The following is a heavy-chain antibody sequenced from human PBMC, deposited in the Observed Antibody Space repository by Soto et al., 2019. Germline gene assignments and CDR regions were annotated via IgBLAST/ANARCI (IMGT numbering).Heavy chain of an antibody. Sequence: GGSLRLSFAASGFTFSSYAMSWVRQAPGKGLEWVSAISGSGGSTYYADSVKGRFTISRDNSKNTLYLQMNSLRAEDTAVYYCAKFWAGDKAFDIWGQGTMVTVSS. CDR2: ISGSGGST. V-gene: IGHV3-23*01. CDR3: AKFWAGDKAFDI. D-gene: IGHD7-27*01. J-gene: IGHJ3*02. CDR1: GFTFSSYA.